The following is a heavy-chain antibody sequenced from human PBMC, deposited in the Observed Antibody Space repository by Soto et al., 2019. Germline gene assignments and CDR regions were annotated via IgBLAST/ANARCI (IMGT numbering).Heavy chain of an antibody. CDR1: GFTFSSYA. J-gene: IGHJ4*02. Sequence: GGSLRLSCAASGFTFSSYAMHWVRQAPGKGLEWVAVISYDGSNKYYADSVKGRFTISRDNSKNTLYLQMNSLRAEDTAVYYCARDRARIQLWLLLFGYWGQGTLVTVSS. CDR3: ARDRARIQLWLLLFGY. CDR2: ISYDGSNK. V-gene: IGHV3-30-3*01. D-gene: IGHD5-18*01.